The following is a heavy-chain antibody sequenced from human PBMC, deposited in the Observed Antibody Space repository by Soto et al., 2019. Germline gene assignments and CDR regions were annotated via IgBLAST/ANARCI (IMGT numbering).Heavy chain of an antibody. D-gene: IGHD3-3*01. J-gene: IGHJ6*03. CDR2: INHSGST. V-gene: IGHV4-34*01. CDR1: GGSFSGYY. Sequence: SETLSLTCAVYGGSFSGYYWSWIRQPPGKGLEWIGEINHSGSTNYNPSLKSRVTISVDTSKNQFSRKLSSVTAADTAVYYCARGGLYYDFWSGYYKNKNYYYYYYMDVWGKGTTVTVSS. CDR3: ARGGLYYDFWSGYYKNKNYYYYYYMDV.